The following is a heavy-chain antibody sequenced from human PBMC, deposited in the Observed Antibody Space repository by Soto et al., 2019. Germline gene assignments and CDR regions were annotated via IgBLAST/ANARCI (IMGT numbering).Heavy chain of an antibody. V-gene: IGHV3-48*01. J-gene: IGHJ5*02. CDR2: ISSSSTTK. CDR1: GFTFSSSS. D-gene: IGHD2-15*01. CDR3: ARDGCSGSNCLNWFDP. Sequence: SLRLSCAASGFTFSSSSMNWVRQAPGKGLEWVSYISSSSTTKYYADSVKGRFTISRDNAKNSLYLQMNSLRAEDTAVYYCARDGCSGSNCLNWFDPWAQGTLVNVSS.